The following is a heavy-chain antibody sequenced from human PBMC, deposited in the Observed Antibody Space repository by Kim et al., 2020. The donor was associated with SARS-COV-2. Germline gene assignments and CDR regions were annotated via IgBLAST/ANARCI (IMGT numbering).Heavy chain of an antibody. J-gene: IGHJ1*01. D-gene: IGHD6-19*01. Sequence: KGRFTISRDNSKNTLYLQMNSLRAEDTAVYYCARDPDSGYSSGWNEYFQHWGQGTLVTVSS. CDR3: ARDPDSGYSSGWNEYFQH. V-gene: IGHV3-30*07.